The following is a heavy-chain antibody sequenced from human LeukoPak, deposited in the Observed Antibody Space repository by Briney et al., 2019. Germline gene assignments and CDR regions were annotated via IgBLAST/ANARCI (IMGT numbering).Heavy chain of an antibody. CDR1: GGSISSYY. CDR3: ARRDCYYYGMDV. J-gene: IGHJ6*02. CDR2: IYYSGST. V-gene: IGHV4-59*08. Sequence: SETLSLTCTVSGGSISSYYWSWIRQPPGKGLEWIGYIYYSGSTNYNPSLKSRVTISVDTSKNQFSLKLSSVTAADTAVYYCARRDCYYYGMDVWGQGTTVTVSS.